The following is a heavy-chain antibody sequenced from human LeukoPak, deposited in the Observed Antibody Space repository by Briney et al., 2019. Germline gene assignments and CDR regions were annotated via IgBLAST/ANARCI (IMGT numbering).Heavy chain of an antibody. CDR1: GFTFSIYW. CDR2: IKQDGSEQ. D-gene: IGHD3-22*01. Sequence: PGGSLRLSCAATGFTFSIYWMSWVRQAPGKGLEWVANIKQDGSEQYYVDSVKGRFTISRDNAKNSLYLQMNSLRAEDTALYYCAKTGINYYDSSGYYRPFDYWGQGTLVTVSS. J-gene: IGHJ4*02. V-gene: IGHV3-7*01. CDR3: AKTGINYYDSSGYYRPFDY.